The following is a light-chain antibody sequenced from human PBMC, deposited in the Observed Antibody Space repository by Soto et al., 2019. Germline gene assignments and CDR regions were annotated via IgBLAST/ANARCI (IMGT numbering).Light chain of an antibody. CDR3: QQYGYSPLT. CDR1: PSIDSNF. V-gene: IGKV3-20*01. Sequence: EIVLTQSPGTLSLSPGEGATLSCRASPSIDSNFLAWYQQKPGQAPRLLIFRVSSRATGIPDRFSGGGSGTYFTLTISRLEPEDFAVYYCQQYGYSPLTFGGGTKVEIK. CDR2: RVS. J-gene: IGKJ4*01.